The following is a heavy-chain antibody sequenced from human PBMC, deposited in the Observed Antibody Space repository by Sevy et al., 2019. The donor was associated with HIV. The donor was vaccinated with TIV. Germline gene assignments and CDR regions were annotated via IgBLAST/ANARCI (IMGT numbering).Heavy chain of an antibody. CDR1: GFTFSSYD. CDR3: VREGVGGYSYSLDC. Sequence: GGSLRLSCTASGFTFSSYDMNWVRQAPGKGLEWVATMKEDGSERNYVDSVKGRFTISRDNAKNSLYLQMNSLGAEDTAVYYCVREGVGGYSYSLDCWGQGTLVTVSS. V-gene: IGHV3-7*01. J-gene: IGHJ4*02. D-gene: IGHD5-18*01. CDR2: MKEDGSER.